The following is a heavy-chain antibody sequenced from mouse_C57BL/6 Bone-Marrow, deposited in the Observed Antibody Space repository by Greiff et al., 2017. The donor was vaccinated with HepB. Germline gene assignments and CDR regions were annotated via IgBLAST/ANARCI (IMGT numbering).Heavy chain of an antibody. J-gene: IGHJ4*01. V-gene: IGHV5-6*02. CDR2: ISSGGSYT. D-gene: IGHD1-1*01. Sequence: EVKLVESGGDLVKPGGSLKLSCAASGFTFSSYGMSWVRQTPDKRLEWVATISSGGSYTYYPDSVKGRFTISRDNAKNTLYLQMSSLKSEDTAMYYCARHPIYYYGSQYYYAMDYWGQGTSVTVSS. CDR3: ARHPIYYYGSQYYYAMDY. CDR1: GFTFSSYG.